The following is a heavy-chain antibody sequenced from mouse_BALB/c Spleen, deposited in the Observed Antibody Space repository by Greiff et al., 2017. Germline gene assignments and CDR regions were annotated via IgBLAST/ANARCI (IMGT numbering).Heavy chain of an antibody. CDR1: GFAFSSYD. J-gene: IGHJ1*01. V-gene: IGHV5-12-1*01. CDR3: ARHDDYDRYFDV. CDR2: ISSGGGST. D-gene: IGHD2-4*01. Sequence: DVKLQESGGGLVKPGGSLKLSCAASGFAFSSYDMSWVRQTPEKRLEWVAYISSGGGSTYYPDTVKGRFTISRDNAKNTLYLQMSSLKSEDTAMYYCARHDDYDRYFDVWGAGTTVTVSS.